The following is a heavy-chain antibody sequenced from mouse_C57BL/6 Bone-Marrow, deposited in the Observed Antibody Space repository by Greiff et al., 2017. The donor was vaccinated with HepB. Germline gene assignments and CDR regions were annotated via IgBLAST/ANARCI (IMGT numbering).Heavy chain of an antibody. CDR2: IYPRSGNT. V-gene: IGHV1-81*01. J-gene: IGHJ3*01. CDR1: GYTFTSYG. CDR3: ARAYYDCGGFAY. D-gene: IGHD2-4*01. Sequence: VKVVESGAELARPGASVKLSCKASGYTFTSYGISWVKQRTGQGLEWIGEIYPRSGNTYYNEKFKGKATLTADKSSSTAYMELRSLTSEDSAVYLCARAYYDCGGFAYWGQGTLVTVSA.